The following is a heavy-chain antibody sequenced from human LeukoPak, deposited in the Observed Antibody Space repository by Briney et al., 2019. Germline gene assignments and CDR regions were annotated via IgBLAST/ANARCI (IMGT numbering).Heavy chain of an antibody. D-gene: IGHD6-19*01. V-gene: IGHV4-61*01. CDR1: GGSVSSGSYY. CDR3: ARGLARGWYSY. J-gene: IGHJ4*02. Sequence: SETLSLTCTVSGGSVSSGSYYWIWIRQPPGKGLEWIGYIYYSGSTNYNPSLKSRVTISVDTSKNQFSLKLSSVTAADTAVYYCARGLARGWYSYWGQGTLVTVSS. CDR2: IYYSGST.